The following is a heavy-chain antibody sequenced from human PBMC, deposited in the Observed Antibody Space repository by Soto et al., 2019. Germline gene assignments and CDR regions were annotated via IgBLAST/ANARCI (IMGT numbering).Heavy chain of an antibody. D-gene: IGHD4-17*01. J-gene: IGHJ6*03. Sequence: QVQLQESGPGLVKPSETLSLTCTVSGGSLSGYYWSWIRQSPGKGLEWIGHIYNSETTDYNPSLESRVTISEDTSKNQFSLRLSSVTTADTAVYYCVRDQNHGDYYYYYMAVWGKGTTVTVSS. V-gene: IGHV4-59*01. CDR3: VRDQNHGDYYYYYMAV. CDR1: GGSLSGYY. CDR2: IYNSETT.